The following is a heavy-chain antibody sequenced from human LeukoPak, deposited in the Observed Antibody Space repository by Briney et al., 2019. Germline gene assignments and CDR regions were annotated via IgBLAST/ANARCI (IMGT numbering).Heavy chain of an antibody. CDR2: IRYDGSNK. J-gene: IGHJ5*02. CDR3: AKARGKSWFDP. D-gene: IGHD3-10*01. CDR1: GFTFSSYS. V-gene: IGHV3-30*02. Sequence: GGSLRLSCAASGFTFSSYSMNWVRQAPGKGLEWVAFIRYDGSNKYYADSVKGRFTISRDNSKNTLYLQMNSLRAEDTAVYYCAKARGKSWFDPWGQGTLVTVSS.